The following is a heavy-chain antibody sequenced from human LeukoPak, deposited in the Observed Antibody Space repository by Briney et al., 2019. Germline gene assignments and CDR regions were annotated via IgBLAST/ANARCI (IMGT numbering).Heavy chain of an antibody. V-gene: IGHV1-58*02. D-gene: IGHD5-12*01. CDR2: IVVGSGNT. Sequence: TSVKVSCKASGFTFASSAMQWVRQARGQRLEWIGWIVVGSGNTNYAQKFQERVTITRDMSTSTAYMELSSLRSEDTAVYYCAAGTPNIVAHDAFDIWGQGTMVTVSS. CDR3: AAGTPNIVAHDAFDI. J-gene: IGHJ3*02. CDR1: GFTFASSA.